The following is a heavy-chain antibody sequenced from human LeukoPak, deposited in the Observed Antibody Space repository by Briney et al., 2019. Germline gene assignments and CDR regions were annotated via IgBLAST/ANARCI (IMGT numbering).Heavy chain of an antibody. J-gene: IGHJ6*04. CDR2: IYYSGST. D-gene: IGHD3-10*01. Sequence: PSETLSLTCTVSGGSISSGGYYWSWIRQHPGKGLEWIGYIYYSGSTYYNPSLKSRVTISVDTSKNQFSLKLSSVTAADTAVYYCARDQGTMVRGVTYYYYGMDVWGKRTTVTASS. CDR3: ARDQGTMVRGVTYYYYGMDV. V-gene: IGHV4-31*03. CDR1: GGSISSGGYY.